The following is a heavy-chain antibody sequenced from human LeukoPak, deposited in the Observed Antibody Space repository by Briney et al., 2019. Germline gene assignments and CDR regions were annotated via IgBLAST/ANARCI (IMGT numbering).Heavy chain of an antibody. J-gene: IGHJ5*02. CDR1: GFTFSSYS. Sequence: GGSPRLSCAASGFTFSSYSMNWVRQAPGKGLEWVSSISSSSSTIYYADSVKGRFTISRDNAKNSLYLQMNSLRAEDTAVYYCAREGSIAAANWFDPWGQGTLVTVSS. V-gene: IGHV3-48*01. D-gene: IGHD6-6*01. CDR2: ISSSSSTI. CDR3: AREGSIAAANWFDP.